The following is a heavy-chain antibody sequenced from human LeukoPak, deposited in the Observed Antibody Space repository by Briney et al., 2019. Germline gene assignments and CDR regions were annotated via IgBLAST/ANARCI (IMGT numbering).Heavy chain of an antibody. Sequence: PGGSLRLSCVVSGFTFSSYAMSWVSQAPGKGMEWVSAISGSGASTYYADSVKGRFTISRDNSRDTLYLQMNSLRAEDTAVYYCAKGVATSRYSMDVWGQGTTVAVSS. CDR3: AKGVATSRYSMDV. CDR2: ISGSGAST. V-gene: IGHV3-23*01. D-gene: IGHD5-12*01. J-gene: IGHJ6*02. CDR1: GFTFSSYA.